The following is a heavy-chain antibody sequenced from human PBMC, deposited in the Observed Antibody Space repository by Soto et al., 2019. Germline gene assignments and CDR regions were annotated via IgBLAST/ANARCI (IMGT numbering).Heavy chain of an antibody. CDR3: ARVAGGSITGEYYGMDV. V-gene: IGHV4-38-2*01. D-gene: IGHD3-10*01. CDR1: GYSISSGYY. Sequence: SETLSLTCAVSGYSISSGYYWGWIRQPPGKGLEWIGSSYHSGSTYYNPSLKSRVTISVDTSKNQFSLKLSSVTAADTAVYYCARVAGGSITGEYYGMDVWGRGTTVTVSS. CDR2: SYHSGST. J-gene: IGHJ6*02.